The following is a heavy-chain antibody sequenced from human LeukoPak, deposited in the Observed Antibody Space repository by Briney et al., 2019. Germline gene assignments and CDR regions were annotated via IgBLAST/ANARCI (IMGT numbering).Heavy chain of an antibody. Sequence: PSETLSLTCAVYGGSFSGYYWSWIRQPPGKGLEWIGEINHSGSTNYNPSLKSRVTISVDTSKNQFSLKLSSVTAADTAVYYCARGCPRYYDILTGYYHYFDYWGQGTLVTVSS. CDR1: GGSFSGYY. J-gene: IGHJ4*02. V-gene: IGHV4-34*01. CDR2: INHSGST. CDR3: ARGCPRYYDILTGYYHYFDY. D-gene: IGHD3-9*01.